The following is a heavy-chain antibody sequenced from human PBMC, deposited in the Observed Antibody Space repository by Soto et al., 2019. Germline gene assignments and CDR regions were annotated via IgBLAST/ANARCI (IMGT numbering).Heavy chain of an antibody. J-gene: IGHJ3*01. V-gene: IGHV3-9*01. CDR1: GVPFVDYA. Sequence: SLRLSCAASGVPFVDYAMHWVRQAPGKGLEWVSGIIWNSGSIVYADSVKGRFTISRDNAKNSLYLQMNSLRAEDTALYYCAKDGPNAFDFWGQGTMVTVSS. CDR3: AKDGPNAFDF. CDR2: IIWNSGSI.